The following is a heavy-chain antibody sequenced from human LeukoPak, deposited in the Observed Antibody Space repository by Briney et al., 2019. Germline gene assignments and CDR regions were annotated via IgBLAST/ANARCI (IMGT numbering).Heavy chain of an antibody. Sequence: SSETLSLTCAVYGGSFSGYYWSWIRQPPGKGLEWIGEINHSGSTNYNPSLKSRVTISVDTSKNQFSLKLSSVTAADTAVYYCARGAVAGSPDAFDIWGQGTMVTVSS. J-gene: IGHJ3*02. CDR1: GGSFSGYY. CDR3: ARGAVAGSPDAFDI. CDR2: INHSGST. V-gene: IGHV4-34*01. D-gene: IGHD6-19*01.